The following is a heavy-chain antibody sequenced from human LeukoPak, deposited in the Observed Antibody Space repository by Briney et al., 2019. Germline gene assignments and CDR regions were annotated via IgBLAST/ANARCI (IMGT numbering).Heavy chain of an antibody. Sequence: GGSLRLSCAASGFTFSSYAMSWVRQAPGKGLEWVSGIRGSGRIANLADSVQGRFTISRDNSKNTLYLQMDTLRAEDTALYYCAKDPGASVSGFYMDVWGKGTTVIVSS. V-gene: IGHV3-23*01. CDR3: AKDPGASVSGFYMDV. CDR2: IRGSGRIA. CDR1: GFTFSSYA. J-gene: IGHJ6*03. D-gene: IGHD2-8*02.